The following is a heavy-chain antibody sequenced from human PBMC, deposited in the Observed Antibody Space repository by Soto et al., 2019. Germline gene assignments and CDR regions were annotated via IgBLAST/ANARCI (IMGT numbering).Heavy chain of an antibody. V-gene: IGHV1-46*01. J-gene: IGHJ3*02. CDR2: INPSGGST. CDR1: GYTFTSYY. D-gene: IGHD3-22*01. Sequence: ASVKVSCKASGYTFTSYYMHWVRQAPGQGLEWMGIINPSGGSTSNAQKFQGRVTMTRDTSTSTVYMELSSLRSEDTAVYYCARENYYDSSGRFDAFDIWGQGTMVTVSS. CDR3: ARENYYDSSGRFDAFDI.